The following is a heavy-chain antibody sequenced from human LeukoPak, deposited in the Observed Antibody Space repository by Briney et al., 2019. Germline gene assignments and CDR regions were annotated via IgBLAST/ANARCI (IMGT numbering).Heavy chain of an antibody. CDR1: GYTFTGYY. CDR2: INPNSGGT. D-gene: IGHD3-10*01. V-gene: IGHV1-2*06. Sequence: ASVKVSCKASGYTFTGYYMHWVRQAPGQGLEWMGRINPNSGGTNYAQKFQGRVTMTRDTSISTAYMELSRLRSDDTAVYYCARDGDRHYYYGMDVWGQGTTVTVSS. CDR3: ARDGDRHYYYGMDV. J-gene: IGHJ6*02.